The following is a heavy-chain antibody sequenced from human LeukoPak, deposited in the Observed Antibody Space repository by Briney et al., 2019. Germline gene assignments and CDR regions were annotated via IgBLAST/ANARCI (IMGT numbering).Heavy chain of an antibody. D-gene: IGHD3-3*01. CDR2: IYHSGST. CDR1: GYSITSGYY. Sequence: ASETLSLTCTVSGYSITSGYYWGWIRQPPGKGLEWIGSIYHSGSTYYNPSLKSRVTISVDTSKNQFSLKLSSVTAADTAVYYCARDQLFGVYYFDYWGQGTLVTVSS. J-gene: IGHJ4*02. CDR3: ARDQLFGVYYFDY. V-gene: IGHV4-38-2*02.